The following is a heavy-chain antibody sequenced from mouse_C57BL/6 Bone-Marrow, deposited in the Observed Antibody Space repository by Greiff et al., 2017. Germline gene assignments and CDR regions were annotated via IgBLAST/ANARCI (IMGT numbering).Heavy chain of an antibody. J-gene: IGHJ1*03. CDR1: GYTFTSYW. V-gene: IGHV1-7*01. CDR3: AIYYGSSDGYFDV. Sequence: VQLQQSGAELAKPGASVKLSCKASGYTFTSYWMHWVKQRPGQGLEWIGYINPSSGYTKYNQKFKDKATLTADKSSSTAYMQLSSLTYEDSAVYYCAIYYGSSDGYFDVWGTGTTVTVSS. CDR2: INPSSGYT. D-gene: IGHD1-1*01.